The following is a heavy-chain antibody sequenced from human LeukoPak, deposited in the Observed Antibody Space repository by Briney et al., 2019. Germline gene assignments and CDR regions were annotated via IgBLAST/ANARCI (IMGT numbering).Heavy chain of an antibody. CDR3: VRGAYSSSWLNFDY. CDR2: IPYDGSNK. V-gene: IGHV3-30*04. CDR1: GFTFSSYA. J-gene: IGHJ4*02. Sequence: GRTLRLSCAASGFTFSSYAMHWVRQAPGKGLEWVALIPYDGSNKYYADSVKGRFTVSRDNSKNTLYLQMNSLRAEDAAVYYCVRGAYSSSWLNFDYWGQGTLVTVSS. D-gene: IGHD6-13*01.